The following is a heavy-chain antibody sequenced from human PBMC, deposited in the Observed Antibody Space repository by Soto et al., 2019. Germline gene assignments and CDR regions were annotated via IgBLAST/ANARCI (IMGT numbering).Heavy chain of an antibody. CDR3: AKDFFTIVVVLAAFDDY. V-gene: IGHV3-23*01. Sequence: EVQLLESGGGLVQPGGSLRLSCAASGFTFSSYAMSWVRQAPGKGLEWVSAISGSGGSTYYADSVKGRFTIFRDNSKNTLYLQMNSLGAVDTAVYYCAKDFFTIVVVLAAFDDYWGQGTRVT. CDR2: ISGSGGST. D-gene: IGHD2-2*01. J-gene: IGHJ4*02. CDR1: GFTFSSYA.